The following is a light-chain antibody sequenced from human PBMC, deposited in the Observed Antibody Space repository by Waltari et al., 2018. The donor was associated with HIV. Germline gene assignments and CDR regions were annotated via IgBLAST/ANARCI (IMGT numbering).Light chain of an antibody. CDR3: SSYTSTSTVYV. J-gene: IGLJ1*01. CDR1: SSDIGAYNH. V-gene: IGLV2-14*01. CDR2: GVN. Sequence: QSALTQPASVSGSPGQSITISCTGTSSDIGAYNHFSWYQQHPGKAPKVMIYGVNNRPSGVSNRFSGSKSGNTASLTISGLQAEDEADYYCSSYTSTSTVYVFGTGTEVTVL.